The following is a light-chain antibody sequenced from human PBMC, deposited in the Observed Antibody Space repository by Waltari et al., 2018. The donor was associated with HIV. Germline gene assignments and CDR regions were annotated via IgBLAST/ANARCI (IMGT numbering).Light chain of an antibody. J-gene: IGLJ7*01. Sequence: QSVLTQPPSASGTPGQRVTISCSGSTSNLGSYTVSWYQHLPGTAPKLVIYSNNQRPSGVPDRFSGSKSGTSASLALSGLQSEDEADYYCAVWDDSLDGPVFGGGTQLTVL. V-gene: IGLV1-44*01. CDR1: TSNLGSYT. CDR2: SNN. CDR3: AVWDDSLDGPV.